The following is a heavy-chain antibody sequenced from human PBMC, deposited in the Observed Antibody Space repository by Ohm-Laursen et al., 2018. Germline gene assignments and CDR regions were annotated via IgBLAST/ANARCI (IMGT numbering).Heavy chain of an antibody. CDR1: GFTFSSYA. J-gene: IGHJ4*02. CDR2: ISDSGVST. CDR3: GKYIFDY. Sequence: SLRLSCAAPGFTFSSYAMSWVRQAPGKGLEWVSGISDSGVSTYYADSVKGRFTISRDNSKNTIYLEMNSLRAEDTAAYYCGKYIFDYWGQGTLVTVSS. V-gene: IGHV3-23*01.